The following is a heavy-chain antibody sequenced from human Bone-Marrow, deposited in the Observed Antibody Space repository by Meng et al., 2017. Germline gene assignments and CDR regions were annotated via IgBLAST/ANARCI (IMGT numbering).Heavy chain of an antibody. J-gene: IGHJ4*02. CDR3: ARETPGGTYFDS. CDR2: IAPSNGNT. Sequence: QVQLAQSGAEVKKPGASVKVSCKASGYTFTSYGISWVRQAPGQGLEWMGMIAPSNGNTNYGQRFHGRITVTRDTTTSTVYLELNSLRSEDTALYFCARETPGGTYFDSWGQGTLVTVSS. V-gene: IGHV1-18*01. CDR1: GYTFTSYG. D-gene: IGHD3-16*01.